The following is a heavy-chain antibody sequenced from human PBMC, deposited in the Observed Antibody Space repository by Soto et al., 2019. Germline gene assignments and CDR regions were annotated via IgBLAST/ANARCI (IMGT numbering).Heavy chain of an antibody. V-gene: IGHV4-34*01. CDR1: GGSFSGYY. CDR3: ATVRGKLLFGGRYFDY. J-gene: IGHJ4*02. CDR2: INHSGST. D-gene: IGHD1-26*01. Sequence: SETLSLTCAVYGGSFSGYYWSWIRQPPGKGLEWIGEINHSGSTNYNPSLKSRVTISVDTSKNQFSLKLSSVTAADTAVYYCATVRGKLLFGGRYFDYWGQGTLVNVSS.